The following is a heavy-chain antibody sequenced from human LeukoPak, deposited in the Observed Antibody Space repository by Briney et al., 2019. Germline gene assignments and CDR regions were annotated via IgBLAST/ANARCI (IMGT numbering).Heavy chain of an antibody. Sequence: SQTLSLTCAVSGDSVSSNSVTWNWIRQSPSRGLEWLGRAYYRSTWYNDYAVSVRGRITVNPDTSKNQFSLHLNSVTPEDTAVYYCARRLTQYDCFDPWGQGILVTVSS. CDR1: GDSVSSNSVT. CDR3: ARRLTQYDCFDP. D-gene: IGHD2-2*01. J-gene: IGHJ5*02. V-gene: IGHV6-1*01. CDR2: AYYRSTWYN.